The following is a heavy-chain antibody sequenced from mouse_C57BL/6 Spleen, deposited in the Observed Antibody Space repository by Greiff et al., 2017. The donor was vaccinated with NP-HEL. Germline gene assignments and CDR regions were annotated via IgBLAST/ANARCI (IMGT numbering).Heavy chain of an antibody. J-gene: IGHJ3*01. CDR1: GYTFTSYW. V-gene: IGHV1-59*01. CDR3: AGKDYGNSWFAY. D-gene: IGHD2-1*01. CDR2: IDPSDSYT. Sequence: QVQLQQPGAELVRPGTSVKLSCKASGYTFTSYWMHWVKQRPGQGLEWIGVIDPSDSYTNYNQKFKGKATLTVDTSSSTAYMQLSSLTSEDSAVYYCAGKDYGNSWFAYWGQGTLVTVSA.